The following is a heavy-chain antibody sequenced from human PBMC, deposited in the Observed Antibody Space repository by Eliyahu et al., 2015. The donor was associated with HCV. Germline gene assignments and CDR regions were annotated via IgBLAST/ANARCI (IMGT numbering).Heavy chain of an antibody. CDR2: IHYSGGT. J-gene: IGHJ5*02. CDR3: ASGGGGIAVAGTGGWFDP. CDR1: GCSXXTYX. D-gene: IGHD6-19*01. V-gene: IGHV4-59*01. Sequence: QVQLQESGPGLVKPSETLSLTCTVXGCSXXTYXWXWIRQPPGKGLEWIGYIHYSGGTNYNPSLKSRVTISLDTSKNQFSLNLTSVTAADTAVYYCASGGGGIAVAGTGGWFDPWGQGTLVTVSS.